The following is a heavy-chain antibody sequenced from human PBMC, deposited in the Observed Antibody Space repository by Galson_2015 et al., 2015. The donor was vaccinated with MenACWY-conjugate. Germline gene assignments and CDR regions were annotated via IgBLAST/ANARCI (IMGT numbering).Heavy chain of an antibody. D-gene: IGHD3-3*01. CDR1: GFTFSSYA. V-gene: IGHV3-23*01. CDR3: AKDARGSTIFGVMDV. Sequence: SLRLSCAAFGFTFSSYAMSWVRQAPGKGLEWVSTITGSGGGRYYADSVRGRVTISRDNSKNTLYLQVNSLRAEDTAVYYCAKDARGSTIFGVMDVWGRGTLVTVSS. CDR2: ITGSGGGR. J-gene: IGHJ2*01.